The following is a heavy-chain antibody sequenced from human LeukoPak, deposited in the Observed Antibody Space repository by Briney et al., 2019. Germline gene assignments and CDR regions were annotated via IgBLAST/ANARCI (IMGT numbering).Heavy chain of an antibody. CDR1: GGSISSGGYY. CDR2: IYYSGST. Sequence: SETLSLTCTVSGGSISSGGYYWSWIRQHPGRGLEWIGYIYYSGSTYYNPSLKSRVTISVDTSKNQFSLKLSSVTAADTAVYYCARALDRGVMLYAGLGYFDYWGQGTLVTVSS. V-gene: IGHV4-31*03. CDR3: ARALDRGVMLYAGLGYFDY. D-gene: IGHD2-8*01. J-gene: IGHJ4*02.